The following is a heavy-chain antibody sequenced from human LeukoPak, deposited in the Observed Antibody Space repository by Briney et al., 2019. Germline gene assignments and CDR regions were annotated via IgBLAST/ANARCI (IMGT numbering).Heavy chain of an antibody. CDR2: IYYSGST. V-gene: IGHV4-61*01. CDR3: ARVEEGYVSGRRENYYYYYMDV. D-gene: IGHD3-10*01. CDR1: GGSISSSSYY. Sequence: KPSETLSLTCTVSGGSISSSSYYWSWIRQPPGKGLQWIGYIYYSGSTNYNPSPKSRVTISVDTSKNRFSLKLSSVTAADTAVYYCARVEEGYVSGRRENYYYYYMDVWGKGTTVTISS. J-gene: IGHJ6*03.